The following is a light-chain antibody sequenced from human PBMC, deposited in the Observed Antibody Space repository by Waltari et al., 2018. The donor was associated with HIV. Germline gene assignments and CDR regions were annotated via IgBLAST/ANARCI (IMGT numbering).Light chain of an antibody. CDR1: SPHIGNHY. CDR3: GTWDSSLSGWV. J-gene: IGLJ3*02. V-gene: IGLV1-51*01. CDR2: DSN. Sequence: QSVLTLPPPAYAAPGQKATIPCSGSSPHIGNHYVPSYQQLPGTAPKLLIYDSNKRPSGIPDRFSGSKSGTSGNLAITGLQTGDEADYYCGTWDSSLSGWVFGGGTKLTVL.